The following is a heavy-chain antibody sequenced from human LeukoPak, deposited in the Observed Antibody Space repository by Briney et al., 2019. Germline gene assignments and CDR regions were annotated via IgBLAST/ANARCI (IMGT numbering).Heavy chain of an antibody. Sequence: GGSLRLSCAASGFTFSSYGMHWVRQAPGKGLEWVAVISYDGSNKYYADSMKGRFTISRDNSKNTLYLQMNSLRAEDTAVYYCVKERGYRSSWRLEYWGQGTLVTVSS. V-gene: IGHV3-30*18. D-gene: IGHD6-13*01. CDR2: ISYDGSNK. J-gene: IGHJ4*02. CDR1: GFTFSSYG. CDR3: VKERGYRSSWRLEY.